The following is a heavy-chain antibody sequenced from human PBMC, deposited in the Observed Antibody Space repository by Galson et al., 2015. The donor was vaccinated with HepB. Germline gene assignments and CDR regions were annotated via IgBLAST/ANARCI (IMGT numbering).Heavy chain of an antibody. Sequence: SLRLSCAASGFTFSDYYMTWIRQAPGKGLEWVSYISDTSGYTKYADSVKGRFTISRGTAENSLYLQMNSLRAEDTAVYYCARVAEYYDFRSGYVFQRFYFDYWGQGTLVTVSS. CDR2: ISDTSGYT. CDR1: GFTFSDYY. D-gene: IGHD3-3*01. CDR3: ARVAEYYDFRSGYVFQRFYFDY. V-gene: IGHV3-11*05. J-gene: IGHJ4*02.